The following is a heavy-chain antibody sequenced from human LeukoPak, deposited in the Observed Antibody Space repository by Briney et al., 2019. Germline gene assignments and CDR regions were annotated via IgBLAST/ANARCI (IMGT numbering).Heavy chain of an antibody. V-gene: IGHV3-74*01. D-gene: IGHD5-24*01. CDR3: STIRPGY. CDR1: GFSFSSYW. CDR2: IKDGGTTT. J-gene: IGHJ4*02. Sequence: SGGSLRLSCAASGFSFSSYWIHWVRRVPGKGLVWVSRIKDGGTTTDYADSVKGRFTISRDDAKNTLYLQMNSLRAEDTAVYYCSTIRPGYWGRGTLVTVSS.